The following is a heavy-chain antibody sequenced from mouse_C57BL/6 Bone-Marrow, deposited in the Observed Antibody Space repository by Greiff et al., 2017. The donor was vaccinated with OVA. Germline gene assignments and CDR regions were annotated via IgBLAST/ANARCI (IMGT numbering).Heavy chain of an antibody. D-gene: IGHD1-1*02. CDR2: IHPSDSDT. J-gene: IGHJ2*01. CDR3: AIEGGLVGSGDD. V-gene: IGHV1-74*01. CDR1: GYTFTSYW. Sequence: QVQLQQPGAELVKPGASVKVSCKASGYTFTSYWMHWVKQRPGQGLEWIGRIHPSDSDTNYTQKFKGKATLPVDKSSSTAYMHLSSLTSEDSAVYYGAIEGGLVGSGDDWGQGTTLTVSS.